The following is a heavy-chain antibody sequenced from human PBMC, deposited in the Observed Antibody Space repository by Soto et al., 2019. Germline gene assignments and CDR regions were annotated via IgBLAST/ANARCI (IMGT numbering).Heavy chain of an antibody. V-gene: IGHV1-8*01. J-gene: IGHJ4*02. CDR3: ARVRGRRWFVELLIKYYFDY. D-gene: IGHD3-10*01. Sequence: QVQLVQSGAEVKKPGASVKVSCKASGYTFTSYDINWVRQATGQGLEWMGWMNPNSGNTGYAQKFQSRVTMTRNTSISTAYMELSSLRSEDTAVYYCARVRGRRWFVELLIKYYFDYWGQGTLVNVSS. CDR1: GYTFTSYD. CDR2: MNPNSGNT.